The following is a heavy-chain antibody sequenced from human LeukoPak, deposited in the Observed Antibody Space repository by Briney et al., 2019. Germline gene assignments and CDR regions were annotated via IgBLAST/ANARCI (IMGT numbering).Heavy chain of an antibody. CDR2: VWYDGSNK. J-gene: IGHJ6*02. V-gene: IGHV3-33*01. D-gene: IGHD2-2*01. Sequence: GGSLRLSCAASGFTFSSYGMHWVRQAPGKGLEWVAVVWYDGSNKYYADSVKGRFTISRDNSKNTLYLQMNSLRAEDTAVYYCARTIGYCSSTSCSNYYYYCGMDVWGQGTTVTVSS. CDR1: GFTFSSYG. CDR3: ARTIGYCSSTSCSNYYYYCGMDV.